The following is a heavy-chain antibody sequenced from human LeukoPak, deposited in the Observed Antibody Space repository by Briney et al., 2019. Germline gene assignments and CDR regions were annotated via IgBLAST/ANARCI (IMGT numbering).Heavy chain of an antibody. CDR3: VKIVMAGGYFDY. CDR2: ISSNGATT. J-gene: IGHJ4*02. Sequence: GGSLRLSCSASGXTFSSYAVHWVRQAPGKGLEYVSAISSNGATTYYADSVKGRFTISRDNSKNTLYFQMSSLRPEDTAVYYCVKIVMAGGYFDYWGQGTLVTVSS. D-gene: IGHD3-16*01. CDR1: GXTFSSYA. V-gene: IGHV3-64*05.